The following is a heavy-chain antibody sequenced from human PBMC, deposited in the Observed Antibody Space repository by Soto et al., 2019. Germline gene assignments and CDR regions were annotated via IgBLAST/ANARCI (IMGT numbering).Heavy chain of an antibody. CDR2: FDPEDGET. CDR1: GYTLTELS. V-gene: IGHV1-24*01. D-gene: IGHD5-12*01. Sequence: ASVKVSCKVSGYTLTELSMHWVRQAPGKGLEWMGGFDPEDGETIYAQKFQGRVTMTEDTSTDTAYMELSSLRSEDTAVYYCATDNVEMATIRPRFDYWGQGXLVTVYS. CDR3: ATDNVEMATIRPRFDY. J-gene: IGHJ4*02.